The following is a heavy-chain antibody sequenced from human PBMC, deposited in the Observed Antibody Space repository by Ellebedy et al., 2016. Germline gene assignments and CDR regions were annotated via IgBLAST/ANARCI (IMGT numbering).Heavy chain of an antibody. CDR3: ARDLGYCSSTSCLPVD. D-gene: IGHD2-2*01. Sequence: SETLSLXCTVSGGSVSSGSYYWSWIRQPPGKGLEWIGYIYYSGSTNYNPSLKSRVTISVDTSKNQFSLKLSSVTAADTAVYYCARDLGYCSSTSCLPVDWGQGTLVTVSS. CDR1: GGSVSSGSYY. V-gene: IGHV4-61*01. CDR2: IYYSGST. J-gene: IGHJ4*02.